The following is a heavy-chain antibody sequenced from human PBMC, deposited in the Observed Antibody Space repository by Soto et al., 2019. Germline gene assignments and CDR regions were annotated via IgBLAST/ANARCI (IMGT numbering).Heavy chain of an antibody. Sequence: PXGSLRLSCAASGFTFSSYAMHWVRQAPGKGLEWVAVISYDGSNKYYADSLKGRFTISRDNAKNSLYLQMNRLRAEDTAVYYCARVSWREKYGMDVWGQGTTVTVSS. V-gene: IGHV3-30-3*01. CDR2: ISYDGSNK. CDR3: ARVSWREKYGMDV. J-gene: IGHJ6*02. CDR1: GFTFSSYA.